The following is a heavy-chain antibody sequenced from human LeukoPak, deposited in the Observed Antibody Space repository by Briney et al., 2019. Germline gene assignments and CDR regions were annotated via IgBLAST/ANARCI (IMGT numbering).Heavy chain of an antibody. D-gene: IGHD6-6*01. CDR1: GGTFSSYA. Sequence: ASVKVSCKASGGTFSSYAINWVRQAPGQGLEWMGRIIPIFGTANYAQKFQGRVTITTDESTSTAYMELSSLRSEDTAVYYCARTRVFWFDPWGQGTLVTVSS. V-gene: IGHV1-69*05. CDR3: ARTRVFWFDP. CDR2: IIPIFGTA. J-gene: IGHJ5*02.